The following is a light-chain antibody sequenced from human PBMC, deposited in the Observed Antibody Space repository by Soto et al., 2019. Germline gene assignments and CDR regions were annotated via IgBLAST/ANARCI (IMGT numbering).Light chain of an antibody. CDR1: QGISSY. CDR2: AAS. J-gene: IGKJ3*01. Sequence: AIRMTQSPSSFSASTGGRVTITCRASQGISSYLAWYQQKPGKAPKLLIYAASTLQSGVPSRFSGSGSGTDFTLTISCLQSEDFATYYCQQYYSLPFTFGPGTKVDIK. V-gene: IGKV1-8*01. CDR3: QQYYSLPFT.